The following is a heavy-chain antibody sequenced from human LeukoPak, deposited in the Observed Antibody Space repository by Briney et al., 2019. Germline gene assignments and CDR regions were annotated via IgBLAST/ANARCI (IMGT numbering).Heavy chain of an antibody. CDR2: ISYDGSNK. J-gene: IGHJ4*02. Sequence: GGSLRLSCAASGFTFSSYAMHWVRQAPGKGLEWVAVISYDGSNKYYADSVKGRFTISRDNSKNTLYLQMNSLRAEDTAVYYCARDLQAQAAAGTFDYWGQGTLVTVSS. D-gene: IGHD6-13*01. V-gene: IGHV3-30-3*01. CDR1: GFTFSSYA. CDR3: ARDLQAQAAAGTFDY.